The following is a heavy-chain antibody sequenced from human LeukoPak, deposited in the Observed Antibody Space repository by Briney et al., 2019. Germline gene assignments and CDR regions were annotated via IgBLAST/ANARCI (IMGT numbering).Heavy chain of an antibody. J-gene: IGHJ4*02. CDR1: GFTFSSYG. V-gene: IGHV3-33*01. CDR3: ARDKGDGYWYYFDY. CDR2: IWYDGGNK. D-gene: IGHD5-24*01. Sequence: PGRSLRLSCAASGFTFSSYGMHWVRQAPGKGLEWVGVIWYDGGNKYYGDSVKGRFTISRDNSKNTLYLQMNSLRAEDTAVYYCARDKGDGYWYYFDYWGQGTLVTVSS.